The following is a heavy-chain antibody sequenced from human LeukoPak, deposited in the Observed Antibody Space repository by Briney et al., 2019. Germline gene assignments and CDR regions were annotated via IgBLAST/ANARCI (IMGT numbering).Heavy chain of an antibody. V-gene: IGHV4-59*08. D-gene: IGHD2-15*01. CDR1: SGTINGHY. J-gene: IGHJ5*02. CDR3: ARQLLERLDPTNWFDP. CDR2: IYYSGST. Sequence: PSETLSLTCSVSSGTINGHYWSWIRQPPGKGLEWIGYIYYSGSTNYNPSLKSRVTISVDTSKNQFSLKLSSVTAADTAVYYCARQLLERLDPTNWFDPWGQGTLVTVSS.